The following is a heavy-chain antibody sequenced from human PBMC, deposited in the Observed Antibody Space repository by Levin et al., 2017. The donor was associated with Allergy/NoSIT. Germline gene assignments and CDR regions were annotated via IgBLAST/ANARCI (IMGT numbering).Heavy chain of an antibody. D-gene: IGHD1-7*01. V-gene: IGHV4-4*07. J-gene: IGHJ2*01. Sequence: SETLSLTCTVSGDSISSSYWSWIRQPVGKGLEWIGRIYISGRTNYNPSLRSRVTLSVDTSKNQFSLQLSSVTPADTAVYYCARDQAPNWNYDYFHLWGRGTLVTVSS. CDR2: IYISGRT. CDR3: ARDQAPNWNYDYFHL. CDR1: GDSISSSY.